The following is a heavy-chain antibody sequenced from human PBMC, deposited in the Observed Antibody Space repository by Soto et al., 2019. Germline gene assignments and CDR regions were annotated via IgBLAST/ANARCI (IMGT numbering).Heavy chain of an antibody. V-gene: IGHV3-43*01. CDR2: ISWDGRST. D-gene: IGHD4-17*01. CDR1: GFTFDDYS. Sequence: EVQLVESGGVVVQPGGSLRLSCAASGFTFDDYSMHWVRQAPGKGLEWVSPISWDGRSTYYADSVEGRFTISRDNSKNSLYLQMNSLTTEDPAFYYCGKDGAVSDYTYLDYWGQGALVTVSS. CDR3: GKDGAVSDYTYLDY. J-gene: IGHJ4*02.